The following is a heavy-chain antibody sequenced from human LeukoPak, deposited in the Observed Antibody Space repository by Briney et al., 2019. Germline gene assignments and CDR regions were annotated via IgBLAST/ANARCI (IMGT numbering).Heavy chain of an antibody. J-gene: IGHJ5*02. V-gene: IGHV1-2*02. CDR1: GYTFTGYY. CDR3: AGDVRPMVRGVINYWFDP. CDR2: INPNSGGT. D-gene: IGHD3-10*01. Sequence: ASVKVSCKASGYTFTGYYMHWVRQAPGQGLEWMGWINPNSGGTNYAQKFQGRVTMTRDTSISTAYMELSRLRSDDTAVYYCAGDVRPMVRGVINYWFDPWGQGTLVTVSS.